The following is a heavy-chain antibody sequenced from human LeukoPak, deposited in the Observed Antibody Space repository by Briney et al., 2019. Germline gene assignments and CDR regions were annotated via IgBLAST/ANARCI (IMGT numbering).Heavy chain of an antibody. V-gene: IGHV3-30*18. CDR3: AKNLYCGGGSCYPSALGMDV. Sequence: PGGSLRLSCAASGFTFSSCGMHWVRQAPGKGLEWLAVISYDGSNKYYADSVKGRFTISRDNSKNTLSLQMNSLRAEDTAVYYCAKNLYCGGGSCYPSALGMDVWGQGTTVTVSS. CDR1: GFTFSSCG. D-gene: IGHD2-15*01. CDR2: ISYDGSNK. J-gene: IGHJ6*02.